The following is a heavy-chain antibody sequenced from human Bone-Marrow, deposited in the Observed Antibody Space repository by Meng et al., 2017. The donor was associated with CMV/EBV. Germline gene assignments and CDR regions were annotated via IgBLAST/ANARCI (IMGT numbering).Heavy chain of an antibody. CDR2: ISSGGST. CDR1: GFTVSSNY. Sequence: GESLKISCAASGFTVSSNYMSWVRQAPGKGLEWVSLISSGGSTYYADSVKGRFTISRDNSKNTLYLQMNSLRAEDTAVYYCASGYSSSSPDAFDIWGQGTRVT. D-gene: IGHD6-6*01. V-gene: IGHV3-53*01. J-gene: IGHJ3*02. CDR3: ASGYSSSSPDAFDI.